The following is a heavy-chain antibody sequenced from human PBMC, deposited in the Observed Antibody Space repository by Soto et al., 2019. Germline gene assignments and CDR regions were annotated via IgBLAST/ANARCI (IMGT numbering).Heavy chain of an antibody. V-gene: IGHV1-46*03. CDR2: INPSGGST. J-gene: IGHJ3*02. CDR3: ARGVYCSGGSCLDAFDI. CDR1: GYTFTSYY. D-gene: IGHD2-15*01. Sequence: ASVKVSCKASGYTFTSYYMHWVRQAPGQGLEWMGIINPSGGSTSYAQKFQGRVTMTRDTSTSTVYMELSSLRSEDTAVYYCARGVYCSGGSCLDAFDIWGQGTMVTVSS.